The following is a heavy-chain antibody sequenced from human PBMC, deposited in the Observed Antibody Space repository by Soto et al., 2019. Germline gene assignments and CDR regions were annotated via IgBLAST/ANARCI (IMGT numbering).Heavy chain of an antibody. Sequence: GGSLRLSCAASGFTFSTYGMHWVRQAPGKGLEWVAVISYDGSNKYYADSVKGRFTISRDNSKNTLYLQMNSLRAEDTAVFYCAKDTYYDFWSGYYYYYGMDVWGQGTTVTVSS. CDR3: AKDTYYDFWSGYYYYYGMDV. CDR1: GFTFSTYG. D-gene: IGHD3-3*01. V-gene: IGHV3-30*18. CDR2: ISYDGSNK. J-gene: IGHJ6*02.